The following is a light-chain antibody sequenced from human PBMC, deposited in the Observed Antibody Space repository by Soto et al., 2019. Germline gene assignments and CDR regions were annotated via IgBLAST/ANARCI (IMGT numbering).Light chain of an antibody. CDR2: WAS. J-gene: IGKJ2*01. CDR1: QSVLDNSTNKSY. V-gene: IGKV4-1*01. CDR3: HQYYTTPQT. Sequence: VLTQSPSSLAVSLGERATVNCRSSQSVLDNSTNKSYLAWYQKKPGHPPKLLVQWASVREAGVPDRFSGGGSGTDFTLTISSLKAEDVAVYYCHQYYTTPQTFGQGTQLEIK.